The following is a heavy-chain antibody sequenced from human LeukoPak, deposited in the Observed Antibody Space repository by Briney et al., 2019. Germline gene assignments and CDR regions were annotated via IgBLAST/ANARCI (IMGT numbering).Heavy chain of an antibody. CDR2: INHSGST. V-gene: IGHV4-34*01. J-gene: IGHJ6*02. CDR1: GGSFSCYY. Sequence: SEPLSLNFAVYGGSFSCYYWSWIRQPPGKGLEWIGEINHSGSTNYNPSLKSRVTISVDTSKNQFSLKLSSVTAADTAVYYCAAHNYYYYGMDVWGQGTTVTVSS. CDR3: AAHNYYYYGMDV.